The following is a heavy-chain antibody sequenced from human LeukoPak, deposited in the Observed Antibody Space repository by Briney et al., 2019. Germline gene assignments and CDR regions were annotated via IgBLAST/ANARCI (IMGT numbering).Heavy chain of an antibody. V-gene: IGHV3-43D*03. CDR1: GFTFDDYA. Sequence: QPGGSLRLSCAASGFTFDDYAMHWVRQAPGKGLEWVSLISWDGGSPYYADSVKGRFTISRDNSKNSLYLQMNSLRAEDTALYYCAKAMVRGPGDAFDIWGQGTMVTVSS. CDR2: ISWDGGSP. CDR3: AKAMVRGPGDAFDI. J-gene: IGHJ3*02. D-gene: IGHD3-10*01.